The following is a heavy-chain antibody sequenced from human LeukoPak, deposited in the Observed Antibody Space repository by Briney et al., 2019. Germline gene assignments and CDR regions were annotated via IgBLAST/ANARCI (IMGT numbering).Heavy chain of an antibody. CDR3: ARVLAQQQGY. CDR2: INSDGRNI. Sequence: GGSLRLSCAASGFTFSTYCMHRVRQAPGKGLVWVSHINSDGRNITYADSVTGRFTISRDNAKNTLYLQMNSLRAEDTAVYYGARVLAQQQGYWGQGTLVTVSS. V-gene: IGHV3-74*01. J-gene: IGHJ4*02. CDR1: GFTFSTYC. D-gene: IGHD6-13*01.